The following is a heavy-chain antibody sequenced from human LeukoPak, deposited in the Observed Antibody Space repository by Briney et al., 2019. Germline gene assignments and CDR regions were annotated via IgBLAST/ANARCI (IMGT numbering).Heavy chain of an antibody. J-gene: IGHJ4*02. V-gene: IGHV3-11*01. Sequence: GGSLRLSCAASGFTFSDYYMSWIRQAPGKGLEWVSYISSGGRTIYYADSVKGRFTMSRDNAKNSLYLQMNSLRADDTAVYYCARESGYAVGDFWGQGTLVTVSS. CDR3: ARESGYAVGDF. D-gene: IGHD5-12*01. CDR1: GFTFSDYY. CDR2: ISSGGRTI.